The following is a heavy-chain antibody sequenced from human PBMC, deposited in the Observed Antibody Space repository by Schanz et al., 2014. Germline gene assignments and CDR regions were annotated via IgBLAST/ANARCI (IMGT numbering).Heavy chain of an antibody. CDR2: INPNSGDT. CDR1: GYTTFTDYY. D-gene: IGHD6-19*01. J-gene: IGHJ2*01. V-gene: IGHV1-2*04. CDR3: ARLSVAGRPHVNYWYFDL. Sequence: QVQLIQSGAEAKKPGASVKVSCKASGYTTFTDYYIHWVRQAPGQGLEWMGWINPNSGDTNYAQKFQGWVTMTRDTSISTAYMEVSRLKSDDTAVYYCARLSVAGRPHVNYWYFDLWGRGTLVTVSS.